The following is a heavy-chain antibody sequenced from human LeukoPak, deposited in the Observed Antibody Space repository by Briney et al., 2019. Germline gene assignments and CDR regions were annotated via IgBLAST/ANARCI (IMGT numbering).Heavy chain of an antibody. V-gene: IGHV3-53*01. J-gene: IGHJ4*02. Sequence: GGSLTLSCAASGFTVSSNYMSWVRQAPGKGLEWVSVIYSGGSTYYADSVKGRFTISRDNSKNTLYLQMNSLRAEDTAVYYCARLYYYGRAGDYWGQGTLVTVSS. CDR2: IYSGGST. CDR3: ARLYYYGRAGDY. CDR1: GFTVSSNY. D-gene: IGHD3-10*01.